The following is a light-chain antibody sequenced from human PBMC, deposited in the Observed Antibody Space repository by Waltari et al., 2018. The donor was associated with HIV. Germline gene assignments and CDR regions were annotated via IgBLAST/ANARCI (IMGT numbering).Light chain of an antibody. CDR1: QTISTY. Sequence: DIQLTQSPSSLSASVGDRVTISCRASQTISTYLNWYQQKPGKAPKLLISGASSLQSGVPSRFSGGGFDTDFSLTIGNLQPDDFATYYCQQSFSTLLTFGGGTKVEIK. J-gene: IGKJ4*01. V-gene: IGKV1-39*01. CDR3: QQSFSTLLT. CDR2: GAS.